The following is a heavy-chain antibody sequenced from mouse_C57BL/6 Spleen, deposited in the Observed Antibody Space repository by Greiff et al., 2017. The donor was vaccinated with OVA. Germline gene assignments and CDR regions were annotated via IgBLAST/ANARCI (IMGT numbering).Heavy chain of an antibody. Sequence: QVQLQQSGAELVRPGASVTLSCKASGYTFTDYEMHWVKQTPVHGLEWIGAIDPETGGTAYNQKFKGKATLTADKSSSTAYMELRSLTSEDSAVYDCTNHYGGNRASEAYWGQGTLVTVSA. CDR3: TNHYGGNRASEAY. J-gene: IGHJ3*01. V-gene: IGHV1-15*01. D-gene: IGHD1-1*01. CDR2: IDPETGGT. CDR1: GYTFTDYE.